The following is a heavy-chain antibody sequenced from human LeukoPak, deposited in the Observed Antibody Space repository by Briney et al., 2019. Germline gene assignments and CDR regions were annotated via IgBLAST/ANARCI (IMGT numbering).Heavy chain of an antibody. Sequence: GESLKISCKGSGYSFTNYWIGWVRQMPGKGLEWMGIIYPGDSDTRYSLSFQGQVTISADKSISTAYLQWSSLKASDTAMYYCAGLAYYYDSRGVRDAFDMWGQGTMVTVSS. CDR3: AGLAYYYDSRGVRDAFDM. J-gene: IGHJ3*02. CDR1: GYSFTNYW. V-gene: IGHV5-51*01. CDR2: IYPGDSDT. D-gene: IGHD3-22*01.